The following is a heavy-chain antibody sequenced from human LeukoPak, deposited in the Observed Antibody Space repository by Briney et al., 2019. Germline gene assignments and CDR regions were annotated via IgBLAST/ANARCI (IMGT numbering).Heavy chain of an antibody. V-gene: IGHV3-49*04. CDR3: TKTFYSDSTFDY. D-gene: IGHD4-11*01. CDR1: GFTFGDYA. Sequence: GGSLRLSCTASGFTFGDYAMSWVRQAPGKGLEWVGFIRSKAYGGTTEYAASVKGRFTISRDDSKSIAYLQMNSLKTEDTAVYYCTKTFYSDSTFDYWGQGTLVTVSS. J-gene: IGHJ4*02. CDR2: IRSKAYGGTT.